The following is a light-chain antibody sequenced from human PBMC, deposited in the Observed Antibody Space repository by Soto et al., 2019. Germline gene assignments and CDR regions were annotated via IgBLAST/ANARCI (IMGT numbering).Light chain of an antibody. CDR2: GAS. J-gene: IGKJ2*01. CDR1: QSVGSNY. CDR3: THSGYVVDT. Sequence: IVLTQSPGTLSLSPGERATLSCRASQSVGSNYLAWYQQQPGQAPRLLIFGASNRATGIPDRFSGSGFGTDFTLHISSLEPEDFAVYICTHSGYVVDTVGQGTKLEIK. V-gene: IGKV3-20*01.